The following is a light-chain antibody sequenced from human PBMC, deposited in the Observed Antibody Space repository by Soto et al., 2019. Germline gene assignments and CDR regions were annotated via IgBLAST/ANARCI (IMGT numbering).Light chain of an antibody. J-gene: IGKJ5*01. CDR3: QEYSSVIT. V-gene: IGKV1-27*01. Sequence: DIQMTQSPSSLSASVGDRVTITCRASQGISTFLAWYQQKPGKVPKLLISAASTLQSGVPSRFSGSGSGTDFTLTITSLQHEYVATYYCQEYSSVITFGQGTRLEIK. CDR2: AAS. CDR1: QGISTF.